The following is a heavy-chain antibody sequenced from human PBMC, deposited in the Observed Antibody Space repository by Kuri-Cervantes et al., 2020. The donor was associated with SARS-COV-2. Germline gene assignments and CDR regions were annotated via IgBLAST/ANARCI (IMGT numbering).Heavy chain of an antibody. J-gene: IGHJ6*02. CDR3: ARNLVVVAAADYYYYGMDV. CDR2: INTNTGNP. D-gene: IGHD2-15*01. V-gene: IGHV7-4-1*02. Sequence: ASVKVSCKASGYTFTSYDINWVRQATGQGLEWMGWINTNTGNPTYAQGFTGRFVFSLDTSVSTAYLQISSLKAEDPAVYYCARNLVVVAAADYYYYGMDVWGQGTTVTVSS. CDR1: GYTFTSYD.